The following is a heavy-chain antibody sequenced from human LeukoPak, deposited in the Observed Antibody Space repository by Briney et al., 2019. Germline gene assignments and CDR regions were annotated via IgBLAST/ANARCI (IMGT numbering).Heavy chain of an antibody. CDR1: GGSISSGDYY. D-gene: IGHD3-16*01. CDR2: IYYSGST. J-gene: IGHJ5*02. V-gene: IGHV4-30-4*01. Sequence: SETLSPTCTVSGGSISSGDYYWSWIRQPPGKGLEWIGYIYYSGSTYYNPSLKSRVTISVDTSKNQFSLKLSSVTAADTAVYYCARAYRPTPLYNWFDPWGQGTLVTVSS. CDR3: ARAYRPTPLYNWFDP.